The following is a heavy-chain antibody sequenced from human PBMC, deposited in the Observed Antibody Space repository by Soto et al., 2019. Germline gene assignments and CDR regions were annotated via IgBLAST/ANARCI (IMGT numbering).Heavy chain of an antibody. D-gene: IGHD3-22*01. V-gene: IGHV4-59*08. CDR1: NGSISPYY. Sequence: TLSLTCTVSNGSISPYYWSWIRQSPGKGLEWIGYIYYAGSFTYNPSLKSRVTISLNTSKNEVSLRLTSVTAADTAVYYCARLGGYYQALDSWGQGTLVTVSS. CDR2: IYYAGSF. J-gene: IGHJ4*02. CDR3: ARLGGYYQALDS.